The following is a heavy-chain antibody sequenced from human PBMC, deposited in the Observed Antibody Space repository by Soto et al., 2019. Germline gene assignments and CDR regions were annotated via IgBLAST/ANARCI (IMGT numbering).Heavy chain of an antibody. CDR2: IYYSGST. J-gene: IGHJ6*02. D-gene: IGHD2-2*01. CDR1: GGSISSYY. CDR3: ARDQDIVEVPAAKYHYYGMDV. V-gene: IGHV4-59*01. Sequence: SETLFLTGTVSGGSISSYYWSWIRQPPGKGLEWIGYIYYSGSTNYNHSLKSRVTISVDTSKNQFSLKLSSVTAADTAVYYCARDQDIVEVPAAKYHYYGMDVWGQGTTVTVSS.